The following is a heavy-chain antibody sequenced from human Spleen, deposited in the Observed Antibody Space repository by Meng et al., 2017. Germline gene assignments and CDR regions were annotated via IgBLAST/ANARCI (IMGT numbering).Heavy chain of an antibody. J-gene: IGHJ4*02. CDR1: GGSISSYY. CDR2: IYYSGST. CDR3: ARAAGDYYDSSGFMIDY. D-gene: IGHD3-22*01. Sequence: SETLSLTCTVSGGSISSYYWSWIRQPPGKGLEWIGYIYYSGSTNYNPSLKSRVTISVDTSKNQFSLKLSSVTAADTAVYYCARAAGDYYDSSGFMIDYWGQGTLVTVSS. V-gene: IGHV4-59*01.